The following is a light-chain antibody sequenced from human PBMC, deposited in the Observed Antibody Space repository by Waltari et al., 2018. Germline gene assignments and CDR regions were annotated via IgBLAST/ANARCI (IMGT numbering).Light chain of an antibody. CDR1: ALPKQF. CDR2: KDT. V-gene: IGLV3-25*03. CDR3: QSADSSGTWV. Sequence: SYELTQPPSVSVSPGQTATITCSGDALPKQFAHWYHQKPGQAPVVVIYKDTERPSGIPERFSDPSSGTTVTLTINGVQAEDEADYYCQSADSSGTWVFGGGTKLTVL. J-gene: IGLJ3*02.